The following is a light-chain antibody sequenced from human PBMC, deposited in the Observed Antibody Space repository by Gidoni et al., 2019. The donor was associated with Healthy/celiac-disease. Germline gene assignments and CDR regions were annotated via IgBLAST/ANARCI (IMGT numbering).Light chain of an antibody. CDR1: QSMSSG. J-gene: IGKJ4*01. CDR2: KAS. Sequence: IQMNQSPSTLSASVGDRVTITCRASQSMSSGLAWYQQKPGNAPKLLIYKASSLESGVPSRFSGSGSGTEFTLTISILHSDDFATYYCQHGLTFGGWTKVEIK. CDR3: QHGLT. V-gene: IGKV1-5*03.